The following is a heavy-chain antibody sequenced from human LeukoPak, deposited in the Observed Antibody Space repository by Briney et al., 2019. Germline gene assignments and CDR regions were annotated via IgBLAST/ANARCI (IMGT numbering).Heavy chain of an antibody. CDR1: GGSFSGYY. Sequence: SETLSLTCAVYGGSFSGYYWSWIRRPPGKGLEWIGEINHSGSTNYNPSLKSRVTISVDTSKNQFSLKLSSVTAADTAVYYCARIRYGSGIHWGQGTLVTVSS. D-gene: IGHD3-10*01. CDR3: ARIRYGSGIH. J-gene: IGHJ4*02. V-gene: IGHV4-34*01. CDR2: INHSGST.